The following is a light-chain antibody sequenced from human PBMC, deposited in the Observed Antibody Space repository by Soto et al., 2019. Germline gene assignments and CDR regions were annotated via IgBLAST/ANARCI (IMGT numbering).Light chain of an antibody. V-gene: IGKV3-15*01. J-gene: IGKJ3*01. Sequence: EIVMTQSPATLSVSPGERATLSCRASQSVSSNLAWYQQKPGQAPRFLIYGASTRATGIPARFSGSGAGTEFTLTISSLQSEDFAVYYCQQYNNRPLLFGPGTKVDIK. CDR1: QSVSSN. CDR3: QQYNNRPLL. CDR2: GAS.